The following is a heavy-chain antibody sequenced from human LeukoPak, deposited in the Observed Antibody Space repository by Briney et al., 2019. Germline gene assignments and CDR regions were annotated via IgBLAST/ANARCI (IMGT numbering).Heavy chain of an antibody. J-gene: IGHJ4*02. CDR2: IYPGDSDT. D-gene: IGHD3-22*01. CDR1: GYSFSNSW. V-gene: IGHV5-51*01. CDR3: ARSVYDSSGYYSGY. Sequence: GESLKISCEGSGYSFSNSWIAWVRQTPGKGLEWMGIIYPGDSDTRYSPSFQGQVTISADKSINTAYLQWSSLKASDTAMYYCARSVYDSSGYYSGYWGQGTLVTVSS.